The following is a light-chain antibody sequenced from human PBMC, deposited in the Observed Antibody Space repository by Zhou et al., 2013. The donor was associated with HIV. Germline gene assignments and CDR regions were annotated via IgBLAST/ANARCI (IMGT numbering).Light chain of an antibody. Sequence: DIEVTQSPSSLSASVGDSVTITCRSSRDIADFLNWYQQRPGEAPNLLIYAASNLQSGVPSRFSGSGSGTDFTLTISSLQPEDFATYYCQQSYSTSRGTWTFGQGTKVEIK. V-gene: IGKV1-39*01. CDR2: AAS. CDR1: RDIADF. J-gene: IGKJ1*01. CDR3: QQSYSTSRGTWT.